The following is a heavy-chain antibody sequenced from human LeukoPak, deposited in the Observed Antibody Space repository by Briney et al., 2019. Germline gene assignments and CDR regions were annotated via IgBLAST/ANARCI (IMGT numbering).Heavy chain of an antibody. D-gene: IGHD6-19*01. V-gene: IGHV4-30-2*01. Sequence: PSETLSLTCAVPGGSISSGGYSWSWIRQPPGKGLEWIGYIYHSGSTYYNPSLKSRVTISVDRSKNQFSLKLSSVTAADTAVYYCARDTAGSFDYWGQGTLVTVSS. CDR2: IYHSGST. CDR1: GGSISSGGYS. CDR3: ARDTAGSFDY. J-gene: IGHJ4*02.